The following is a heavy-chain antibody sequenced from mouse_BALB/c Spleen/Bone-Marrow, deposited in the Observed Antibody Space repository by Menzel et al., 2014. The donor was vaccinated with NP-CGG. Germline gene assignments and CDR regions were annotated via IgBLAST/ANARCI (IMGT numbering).Heavy chain of an antibody. D-gene: IGHD1-3*01. J-gene: IGHJ1*01. CDR1: GYTFTDNA. Sequence: QVQLQQSGPELVRPGVSVKISCKGSGYTFTDNAMHWVKQSHAKSLEWIGVISTYSGNTNYNQKFKGKATMTVDKPSSTAYMELARLTSEDSAIYYCARRTNLQGDFDVWGAGTTVTVSS. V-gene: IGHV1-67*01. CDR3: ARRTNLQGDFDV. CDR2: ISTYSGNT.